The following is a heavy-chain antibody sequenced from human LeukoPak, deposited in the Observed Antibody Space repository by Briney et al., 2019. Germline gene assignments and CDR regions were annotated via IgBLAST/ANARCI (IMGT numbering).Heavy chain of an antibody. Sequence: ASVKVSCKASGYTFTGYYMHWVRQAPGQGLEWMGWMNPNSGNTGYAQKFQGRVTMTRNTSISTAYMELSSLRSEDTAVYYCARGSSGYSYYYYYYYMDVWGTGTTVTVSS. CDR3: ARGSSGYSYYYYYYYMDV. CDR1: GYTFTGYY. J-gene: IGHJ6*03. CDR2: MNPNSGNT. D-gene: IGHD3-22*01. V-gene: IGHV1-8*02.